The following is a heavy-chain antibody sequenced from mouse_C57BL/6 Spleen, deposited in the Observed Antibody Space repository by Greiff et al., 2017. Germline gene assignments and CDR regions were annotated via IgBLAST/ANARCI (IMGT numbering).Heavy chain of an antibody. CDR3: ARGLLFDY. CDR1: GYAFSSSW. V-gene: IGHV1-82*01. J-gene: IGHJ2*01. Sequence: QVQLKESGPELVKPGASVKISCKASGYAFSSSWMNWVKQRPGKGLEWIGRIYPGDGDTNYNGKFKGKATLTADKSSSTAYMQLSSLTSEDSAVYFCARGLLFDYWGQGTTLTVSS. CDR2: IYPGDGDT. D-gene: IGHD3-1*01.